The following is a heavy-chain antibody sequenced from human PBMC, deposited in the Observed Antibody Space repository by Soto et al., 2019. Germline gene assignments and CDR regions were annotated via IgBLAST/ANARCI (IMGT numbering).Heavy chain of an antibody. CDR1: GFTFSSYA. J-gene: IGHJ4*02. CDR3: ARDGSGSF. Sequence: QVQLVESGGGVVQPGRSLRLSCAASGFTFSSYAMHWVRQAPGKGLEWVAVISYDGSNKYYADSVKGRFTISRDNSKNTLYLKMNSLRAEDTAVYDCARDGSGSFWGQGTLVTVSS. CDR2: ISYDGSNK. V-gene: IGHV3-30-3*01. D-gene: IGHD3-10*01.